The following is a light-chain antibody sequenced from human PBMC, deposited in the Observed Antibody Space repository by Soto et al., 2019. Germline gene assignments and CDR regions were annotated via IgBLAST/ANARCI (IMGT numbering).Light chain of an antibody. CDR1: QSVSND. CDR2: DAS. Sequence: EIVLTQSPATLSVSPGDRATLSCRASQSVSNDLTWFQQKPGQAPRPLIYDASTRATGIPARFSGSGSGTEFTLTISSLQSEDFAIYYCQQYNNWPLTFGGGTKVEIK. J-gene: IGKJ4*01. CDR3: QQYNNWPLT. V-gene: IGKV3-15*01.